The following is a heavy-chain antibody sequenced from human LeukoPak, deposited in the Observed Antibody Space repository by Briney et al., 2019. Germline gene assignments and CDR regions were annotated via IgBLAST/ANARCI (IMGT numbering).Heavy chain of an antibody. V-gene: IGHV4-59*08. CDR2: IYYSGST. J-gene: IGHJ5*02. CDR1: GGSISSYY. CDR3: ARRTAVAGYGGWFDP. D-gene: IGHD6-19*01. Sequence: SETLSLTCTVSGGSISSYYWSWIRQPPGKGLEWIGYIYYSGSTNYNPSLKSRVTISVDTSKNQFSLKLSSVTAADTAVYYCARRTAVAGYGGWFDPWGQGTLVTVSS.